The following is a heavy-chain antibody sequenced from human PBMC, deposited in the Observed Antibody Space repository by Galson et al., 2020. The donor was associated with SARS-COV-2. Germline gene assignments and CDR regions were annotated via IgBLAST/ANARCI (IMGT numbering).Heavy chain of an antibody. J-gene: IGHJ4*02. CDR2: SDSSERT. CDR1: GGSISSSSYY. V-gene: IGHV4-61*02. D-gene: IGHD1-26*01. CDR3: ARESRWELYFDY. Sequence: SETLSLTCTVSGGSISSSSYYWSWIRPSAGKGRDWSGRSDSSERTNYDPSLKSRVTISADTSKNQFSLRLASVTAADTAVYYCARESRWELYFDYWGQGSLVTVSS.